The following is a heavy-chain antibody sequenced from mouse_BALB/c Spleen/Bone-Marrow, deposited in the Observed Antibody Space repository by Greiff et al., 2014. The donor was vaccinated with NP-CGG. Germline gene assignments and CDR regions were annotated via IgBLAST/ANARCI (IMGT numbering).Heavy chain of an antibody. D-gene: IGHD2-14*01. CDR1: GYTFTSYT. Sequence: LVESGAELARPGASVKMSCKASGYTFTSYTMHWVKQRPGQGLEWIGYINPSSGYTNYNQKFKDKATLTADKSSSTAYMQLSSLTFEDSAVYYCARYRYDWYFDVWGAGTTVTVSS. V-gene: IGHV1-4*01. CDR3: ARYRYDWYFDV. J-gene: IGHJ1*01. CDR2: INPSSGYT.